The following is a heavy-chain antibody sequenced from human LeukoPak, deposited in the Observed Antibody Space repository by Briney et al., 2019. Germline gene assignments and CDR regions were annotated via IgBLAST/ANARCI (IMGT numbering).Heavy chain of an antibody. Sequence: PGESLQISCKGSGSSFTSYWIGWVRPLPGKGLEWMGIIYPGDSDTRYSPSFQGQVTISADKSISTAYLQWSSLKASDTAMYYCARRIAAPNWFDPWGQGTLVTVSS. CDR2: IYPGDSDT. D-gene: IGHD6-13*01. J-gene: IGHJ5*02. V-gene: IGHV5-51*01. CDR3: ARRIAAPNWFDP. CDR1: GSSFTSYW.